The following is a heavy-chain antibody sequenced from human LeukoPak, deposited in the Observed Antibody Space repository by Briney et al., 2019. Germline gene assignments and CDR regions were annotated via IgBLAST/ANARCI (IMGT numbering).Heavy chain of an antibody. J-gene: IGHJ4*02. CDR1: GFTFSDYG. CDR2: INWNGGST. D-gene: IGHD2-2*01. CDR3: ARVPPGGYCSSTSCYDY. Sequence: GGSLRLSCAASGFTFSDYGMSWVRHAPGKGLEWVSGINWNGGSTGYADSVKGRFTISRDNAKNSLYLQMNSLRAEDTALYYCARVPPGGYCSSTSCYDYWGQGTLVTVSS. V-gene: IGHV3-20*04.